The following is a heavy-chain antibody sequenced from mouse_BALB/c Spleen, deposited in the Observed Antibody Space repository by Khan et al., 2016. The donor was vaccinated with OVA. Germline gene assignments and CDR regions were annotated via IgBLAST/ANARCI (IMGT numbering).Heavy chain of an antibody. CDR3: ARRNYCGYTFAY. J-gene: IGHJ3*01. CDR2: ISPGSGDT. CDR1: GYTFTDYY. Sequence: QVQLKESGAELARPGASVKLSCKASGYTFTDYYINWVKQRTGQGLEWIGEISPGSGDTYYNEKFKGKATLTADTSSSTAYMQLSSLTSEASAVYFCARRNYCGYTFAYWGQGTLVTVAA. V-gene: IGHV1-77*01. D-gene: IGHD1-2*01.